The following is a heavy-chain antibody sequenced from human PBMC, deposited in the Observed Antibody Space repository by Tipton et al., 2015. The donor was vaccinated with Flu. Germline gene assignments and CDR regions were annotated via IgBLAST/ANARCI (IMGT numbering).Heavy chain of an antibody. CDR3: ARDSRAVPPYGEDV. V-gene: IGHV4-39*07. CDR2: TFHSGNT. CDR1: GDSVRNSNYY. J-gene: IGHJ6*02. D-gene: IGHD6-19*01. Sequence: GLVKPSETLSLTCGVSGDSVRNSNYYWGWIRQPPGKGLEWIGNTFHSGNTYLNPSLKSRVTISIDTSKNQFSLKLSSVTAADTAVYYCARDSRAVPPYGEDVWGQGTTVTASS.